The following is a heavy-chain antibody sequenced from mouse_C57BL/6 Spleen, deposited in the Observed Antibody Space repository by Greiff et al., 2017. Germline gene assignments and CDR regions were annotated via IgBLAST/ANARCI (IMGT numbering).Heavy chain of an antibody. V-gene: IGHV1-52*01. J-gene: IGHJ3*01. CDR3: GRGDYGNRGFAY. Sequence: QVQLQQPGAELVRPGSSVKLSCKASGYTFTSYWMHWVKQRPIQGLEWIGNIDPSDSETHYNQKFKDKATLTVDKSSSTAYMQLSSLTSEDSAVSYCGRGDYGNRGFAYWGQGTLVTVSA. D-gene: IGHD2-1*01. CDR2: IDPSDSET. CDR1: GYTFTSYW.